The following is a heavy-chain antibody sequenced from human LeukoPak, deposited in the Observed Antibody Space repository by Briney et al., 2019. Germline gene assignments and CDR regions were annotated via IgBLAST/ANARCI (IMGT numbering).Heavy chain of an antibody. CDR2: IYSGGTT. V-gene: IGHV3-66*01. CDR3: ARDQYSYAHAAH. Sequence: GGSLRLSCAASGFTVSSNYMSWVRQAPGKGLEWVSVIYSGGTTYYADSVKGRFTISRDNSKNTLHPQMDSLRAEDTAVYYCARDQYSYAHAAHWGQGTLVTVSS. J-gene: IGHJ4*02. D-gene: IGHD5-18*01. CDR1: GFTVSSNY.